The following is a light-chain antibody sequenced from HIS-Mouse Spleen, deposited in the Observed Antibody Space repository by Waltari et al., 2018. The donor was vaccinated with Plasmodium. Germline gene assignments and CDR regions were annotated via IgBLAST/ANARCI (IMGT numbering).Light chain of an antibody. Sequence: SYVLTQPPSVSVAPGQTARITCGGNNIGSKSVHWYQQKPGQAPVLVVYEDSDRPSGIPERLSGSNSGNTATLTISRVEAGDEADYDCQVWDSSSDHPVFGGGTKLTVL. V-gene: IGLV3-21*02. CDR1: NIGSKS. J-gene: IGLJ2*01. CDR2: EDS. CDR3: QVWDSSSDHPV.